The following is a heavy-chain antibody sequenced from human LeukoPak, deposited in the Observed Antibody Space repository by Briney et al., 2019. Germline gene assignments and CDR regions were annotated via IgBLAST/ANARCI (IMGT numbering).Heavy chain of an antibody. CDR1: GYTFTGYY. V-gene: IGHV1-2*02. Sequence: GASVKVSCKASGYTFTGYYMHWVRQAPGQGLEWMGWNNPNSGGTNYAQKFQGRVTMTRDTSISTAYMELSRLRSDDTAVYYCARVEYYDFWSGYYHRFDPWGQGTLVTVSS. J-gene: IGHJ5*02. CDR3: ARVEYYDFWSGYYHRFDP. CDR2: NNPNSGGT. D-gene: IGHD3-3*01.